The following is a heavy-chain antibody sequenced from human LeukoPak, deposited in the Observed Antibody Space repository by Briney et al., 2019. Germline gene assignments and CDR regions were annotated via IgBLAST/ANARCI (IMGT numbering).Heavy chain of an antibody. CDR2: ISSSGGTI. Sequence: GSLRLSCAASGFTFSGYSINWVRQAPGKGLEWVSYISSSGGTIYYAESVRGRFTISRDNAKNSLYLQMNGLRDEDTAVYYCARVRSGFYCDIWGQGTMVTVSS. D-gene: IGHD2/OR15-2a*01. J-gene: IGHJ3*02. V-gene: IGHV3-48*02. CDR1: GFTFSGYS. CDR3: ARVRSGFYCDI.